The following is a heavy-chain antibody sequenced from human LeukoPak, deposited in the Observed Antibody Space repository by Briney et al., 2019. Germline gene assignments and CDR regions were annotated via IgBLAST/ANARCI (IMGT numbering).Heavy chain of an antibody. D-gene: IGHD6-19*01. Sequence: GSLRLSCAASGFTFSSYAMHWVRQAPGKGLEWVAVISYDGSNKYYADSVKGRFTISRDNSKNMLYLQMSNLRAEDTAVYYCVEDKGVTVTGTFDYWGQGTLVTVSS. CDR2: ISYDGSNK. CDR3: VEDKGVTVTGTFDY. J-gene: IGHJ4*02. CDR1: GFTFSSYA. V-gene: IGHV3-30-3*01.